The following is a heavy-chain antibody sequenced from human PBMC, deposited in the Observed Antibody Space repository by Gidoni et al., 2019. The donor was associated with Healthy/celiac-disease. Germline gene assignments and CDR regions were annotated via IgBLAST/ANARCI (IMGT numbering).Heavy chain of an antibody. CDR2: INHSGST. CDR1: GGSFSGYY. Sequence: QVQLQQWGAGLLKPSETLSLTCAVYGGSFSGYYWSWIRQPPGKGLEWIGEINHSGSTNYHPSLKSRVTISVDTSKNQFSRKLSSVTAADTAVYYCARGQWLGYWGQGTLVTVSS. V-gene: IGHV4-34*01. J-gene: IGHJ4*02. CDR3: ARGQWLGY. D-gene: IGHD6-19*01.